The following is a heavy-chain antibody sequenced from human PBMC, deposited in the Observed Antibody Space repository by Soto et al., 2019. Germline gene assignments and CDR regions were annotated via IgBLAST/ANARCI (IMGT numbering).Heavy chain of an antibody. V-gene: IGHV3-48*01. CDR3: XXXXXYYXDSSGYLVYYYYGMDV. D-gene: IGHD3-22*01. CDR1: GFTFSSYS. CDR2: ISSSSSTI. Sequence: EVQLVESGGGLVQPGGSLRLSCAASGFTFSSYSMNWVRQAPGKGLEWVSYISSSSSTIYYADSVKGRFIISRDNAKXXXXXXXXXXXXXXXXXXXXXXXXXYYXDSSGYLVYYYYGMDVWGQGTTVTVSS. J-gene: IGHJ6*02.